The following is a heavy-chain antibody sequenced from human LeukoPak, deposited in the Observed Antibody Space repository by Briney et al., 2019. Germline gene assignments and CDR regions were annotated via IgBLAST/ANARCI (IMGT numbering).Heavy chain of an antibody. Sequence: SETLSLTCAVYGGSFSGYYWSWIRQPPGKGLEWIGEINHSGSTNYNPSLKSRVTISVDTSKNQFSLKLSSVTAADTAVYYCARARRLSDSSGWNDYYYYYYGMDVWGQGTTVTVSS. J-gene: IGHJ6*02. D-gene: IGHD6-19*01. V-gene: IGHV4-34*01. CDR1: GGSFSGYY. CDR2: INHSGST. CDR3: ARARRLSDSSGWNDYYYYYYGMDV.